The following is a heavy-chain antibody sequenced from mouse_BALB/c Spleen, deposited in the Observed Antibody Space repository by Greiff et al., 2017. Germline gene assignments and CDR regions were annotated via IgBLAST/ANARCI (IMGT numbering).Heavy chain of an antibody. D-gene: IGHD1-1*01. CDR1: GFTFSSFG. Sequence: DVKLVESGGGLVQPGGSRKLSCAASGFTFSSFGMHWVRQAPEKGLEWVAYISSGSSTIYYADTVKGRFTISRDNPKNTLFLQMTSLRSEDTAMYYCARGTTVVATDAMDYWGQGTSVTVSS. CDR2: ISSGSSTI. J-gene: IGHJ4*01. V-gene: IGHV5-17*02. CDR3: ARGTTVVATDAMDY.